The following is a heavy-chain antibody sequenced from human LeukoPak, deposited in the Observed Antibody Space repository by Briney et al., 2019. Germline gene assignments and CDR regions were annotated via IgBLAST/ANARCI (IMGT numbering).Heavy chain of an antibody. J-gene: IGHJ5*02. CDR2: IYYSGST. V-gene: IGHV4-59*01. Sequence: SETLSLTCTVSGGSISSYYWSWIRQPPGKGLEWIGYIYYSGSTNYNPSLKSRVTISVDTSKNQFSLKLSSVTAADTAVYYCARVPAANFWFDPWGQGTLVTVSS. CDR3: ARVPAANFWFDP. CDR1: GGSISSYY. D-gene: IGHD2-2*01.